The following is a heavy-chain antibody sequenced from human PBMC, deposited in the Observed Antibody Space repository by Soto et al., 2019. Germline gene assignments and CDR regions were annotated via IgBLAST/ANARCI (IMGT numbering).Heavy chain of an antibody. CDR1: GGSISSYY. CDR3: ARHLGELYSSGWYSNWFYP. J-gene: IGHJ5*02. V-gene: IGHV4-59*08. D-gene: IGHD6-13*01. Sequence: SETLSLTCTVSGGSISSYYWSWIRQPPGKGLGWIGYIYYSGSTNYNPSLKSRVTISVDTSKNQFSLKLSSVTAADTAVYYCARHLGELYSSGWYSNWFYPCGQGTLVTVSS. CDR2: IYYSGST.